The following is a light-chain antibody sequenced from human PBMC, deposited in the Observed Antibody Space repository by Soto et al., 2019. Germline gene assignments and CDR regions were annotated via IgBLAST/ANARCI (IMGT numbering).Light chain of an antibody. CDR2: DNT. Sequence: QSVLTQPSSVSGAPGQRVTISCTGSSSNIGAGFDVHWYQQLPGTAPKLLIYDNTNRPSGVPDRFSGSKSGTSASLVITGLQADDEADYYCQSYDISLSGSVVFGGGTKLTVL. CDR3: QSYDISLSGSVV. CDR1: SSNIGAGFD. V-gene: IGLV1-40*01. J-gene: IGLJ2*01.